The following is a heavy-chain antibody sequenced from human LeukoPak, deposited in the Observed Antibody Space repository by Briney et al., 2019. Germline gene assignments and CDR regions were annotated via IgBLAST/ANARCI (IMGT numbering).Heavy chain of an antibody. CDR2: ISYDGSNK. CDR1: GFTFSSFA. V-gene: IGHV3-30*04. D-gene: IGHD1-26*01. CDR3: ARGAPEYYFDY. Sequence: GGSLRLSFAASGFTFSSFAMPWGRQAPGKGPEWVAVISYDGSNKYYADSVKGRFTISRDNSKNTLYLQMNSLRAEDTAVYYCARGAPEYYFDYWGQGTLVTVSS. J-gene: IGHJ4*02.